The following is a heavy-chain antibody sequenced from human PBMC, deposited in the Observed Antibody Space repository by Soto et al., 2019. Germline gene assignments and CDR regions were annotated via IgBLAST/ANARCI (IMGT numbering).Heavy chain of an antibody. CDR2: VHLILAMS. J-gene: IGHJ4*02. D-gene: IGHD3-10*01. V-gene: IGHV1-69*02. Sequence: QVQLVQSGAEVKKPGSSVKVSCKASGDTFSFYTLNWVRQAPGQGFEWVGRVHLILAMSSSANKFQGRVSMFADKSTGTAYMELRSLRSDDTAVNYCATSYGSGSSPFDYWGQGTLVTVSS. CDR1: GDTFSFYT. CDR3: ATSYGSGSSPFDY.